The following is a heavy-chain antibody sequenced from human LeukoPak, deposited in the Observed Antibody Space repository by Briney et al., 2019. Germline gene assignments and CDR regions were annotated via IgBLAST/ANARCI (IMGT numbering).Heavy chain of an antibody. J-gene: IGHJ4*02. V-gene: IGHV4-4*07. CDR2: IYTSGST. CDR1: GGSIGSYY. CDR3: ARLVRLDDFWSGYFYDY. D-gene: IGHD3-3*01. Sequence: SETLSLTXTVSGGSIGSYYWSWIRQPAGKGLEWIGRIYTSGSTNYNPSLKSRVTMSVDTSKNQFSLKLSSVTAADTAVYYCARLVRLDDFWSGYFYDYWGQGTLVTVSS.